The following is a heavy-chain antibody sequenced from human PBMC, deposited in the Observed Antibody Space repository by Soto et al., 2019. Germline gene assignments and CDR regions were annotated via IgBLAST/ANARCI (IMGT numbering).Heavy chain of an antibody. CDR3: ARYPYNWNYRSVGFHP. CDR2: IYYSGST. J-gene: IGHJ5*02. D-gene: IGHD1-7*01. V-gene: IGHV4-59*01. CDR1: GGSISSYY. Sequence: PSKTLSLTCTVSGGSISSYYWSWIRQPPGKGLEWIGYIYYSGSTNYNPSLKSRVTISVDTSKNQFSLKLSSVTAADTAVYYCARYPYNWNYRSVGFHPWGQAILVT.